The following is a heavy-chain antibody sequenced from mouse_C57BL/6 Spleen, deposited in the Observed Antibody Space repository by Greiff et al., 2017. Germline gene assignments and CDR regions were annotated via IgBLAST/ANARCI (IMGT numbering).Heavy chain of an antibody. J-gene: IGHJ3*01. CDR1: GYTFTDYE. CDR3: ARSFYYCATREDFFAY. D-gene: IGHD1-1*01. V-gene: IGHV1-15*01. Sequence: QVQLQQSGAELVRPGASVTLSCKASGYTFTDYEMHWVKQTPVHGLEWIGAIDPETGGTAYNQKFKGKAILTADKSSSTAYMELRSLTSEDSAVYYCARSFYYCATREDFFAYWGQGTLVTVSA. CDR2: IDPETGGT.